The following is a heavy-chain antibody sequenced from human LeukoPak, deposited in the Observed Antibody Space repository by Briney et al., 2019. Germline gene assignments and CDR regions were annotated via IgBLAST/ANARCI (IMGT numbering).Heavy chain of an antibody. J-gene: IGHJ4*02. Sequence: GGSLRLSCAASGFTFSMYWMSWVRQAPGKGLEWVANIKHDGSEEFYVDSVKGRFIISRDNAKNSLFLQLNSLRDEDTAVYYCARITGIEAAGDYWGQGTLVTVSS. CDR1: GFTFSMYW. CDR3: ARITGIEAAGDY. V-gene: IGHV3-7*04. D-gene: IGHD6-25*01. CDR2: IKHDGSEE.